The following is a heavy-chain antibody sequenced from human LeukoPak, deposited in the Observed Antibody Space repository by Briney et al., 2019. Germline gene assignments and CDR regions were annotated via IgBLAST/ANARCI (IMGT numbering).Heavy chain of an antibody. CDR3: ARGGVIAVAED. Sequence: GGSLRLSCAASGFTVSSNYMSWVRQAPGKGLGWVSVIYSGGSTYYADSVKGRFTISRHNSKNTLYLQMNSLRAEDTAVYYCARGGVIAVAEDWGQGTLVTVSS. CDR1: GFTVSSNY. V-gene: IGHV3-53*04. D-gene: IGHD6-19*01. J-gene: IGHJ4*02. CDR2: IYSGGST.